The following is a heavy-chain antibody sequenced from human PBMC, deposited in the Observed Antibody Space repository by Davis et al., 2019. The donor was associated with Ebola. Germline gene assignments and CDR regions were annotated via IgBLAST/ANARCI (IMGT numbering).Heavy chain of an antibody. CDR3: AREAVEVAGADH. D-gene: IGHD6-19*01. Sequence: AASAKVSCKASGYTFTSHAINWVRQAPGQGLEWMGWINTNTGNPTYAQGLTGRFVFSLDTSVNTAYLQINSLRADDTAVYYCAREAVEVAGADHWGQGTLVTVSS. CDR1: GYTFTSHA. CDR2: INTNTGNP. J-gene: IGHJ4*02. V-gene: IGHV7-4-1*02.